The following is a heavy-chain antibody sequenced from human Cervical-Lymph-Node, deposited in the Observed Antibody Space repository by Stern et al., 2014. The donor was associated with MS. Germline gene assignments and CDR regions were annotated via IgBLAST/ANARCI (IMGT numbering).Heavy chain of an antibody. V-gene: IGHV4-59*01. J-gene: IGHJ4*02. CDR1: GGSMSPYY. CDR2: IYNSGSTIYSPNSGST. D-gene: IGHD2-8*01. Sequence: QVQLQESGPGLVKPSETLSLTCAVSGGSMSPYYWSWIRQPPGKGLEWIGYIYNSGSTIYSPNSGSTIYNPSLNSRVTISLDTSRNQISLRLRSVTAADTAVYYCARAANGALHYFDHWGQGSLVTVSS. CDR3: ARAANGALHYFDH.